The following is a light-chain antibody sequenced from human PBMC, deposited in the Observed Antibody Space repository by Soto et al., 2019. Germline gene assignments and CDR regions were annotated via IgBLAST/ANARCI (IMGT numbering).Light chain of an antibody. CDR2: GAS. J-gene: IGKJ2*01. Sequence: EIVMTQSPATLSMSPGERATLSCRASQSISSNLAWYQQKPGQAPRLLIYGASTRATGIPARFSGSGSGTDFTLTISSLQSEDFAIYDCQQYNIWPPLYTFGQGTKLENK. V-gene: IGKV3-15*01. CDR3: QQYNIWPPLYT. CDR1: QSISSN.